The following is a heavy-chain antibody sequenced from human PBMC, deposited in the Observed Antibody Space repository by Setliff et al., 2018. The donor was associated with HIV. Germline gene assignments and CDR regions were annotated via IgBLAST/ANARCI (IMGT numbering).Heavy chain of an antibody. CDR3: ARQVTVVGYFETAAGSFNY. CDR1: GGSIDSSDYY. D-gene: IGHD2-21*01. Sequence: SETLSLTCSVSGGSIDSSDYYWGWIRQPPGKGLEWIGTVYYTGSTFYNPSLESRVTISVDTSKNQFSLKLRSVTATDTTVYYCARQVTVVGYFETAAGSFNYWGPGTLVTSPQ. J-gene: IGHJ4*02. V-gene: IGHV4-39*01. CDR2: VYYTGST.